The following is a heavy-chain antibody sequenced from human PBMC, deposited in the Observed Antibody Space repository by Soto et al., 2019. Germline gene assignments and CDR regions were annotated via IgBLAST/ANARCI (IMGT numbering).Heavy chain of an antibody. V-gene: IGHV4-39*01. CDR1: RGSIQSSTYY. CDR2: VYYNGSP. Sequence: QLQLKELGPGLVKPSETLSLTCTVSRGSIQSSTYYWGWIRQPPGKGLEWIGTVYYNGSPYFNPSLKSALTLSADPSQNRFSLRLASATGADTAVYYCARQTYLTYFDIWGQGTMVTVSS. CDR3: ARQTYLTYFDI. D-gene: IGHD3-16*01. J-gene: IGHJ3*02.